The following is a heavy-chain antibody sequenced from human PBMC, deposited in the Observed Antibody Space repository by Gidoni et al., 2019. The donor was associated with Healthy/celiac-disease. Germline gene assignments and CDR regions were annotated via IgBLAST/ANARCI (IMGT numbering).Heavy chain of an antibody. V-gene: IGHV1-46*01. CDR3: ARDWGTLSSYSSSGNWFDP. J-gene: IGHJ5*02. CDR1: GYTFTSYY. CDR2: INPSGGST. Sequence: QVQLVQSGAEVKKPGASVKVSCKASGYTFTSYYMHWVRQAPGQGLEWMGIINPSGGSTSYAQKFQGRVTMTRDTSTSTVYMELSSLRSEDTAVYYCARDWGTLSSYSSSGNWFDPWGQGTLVTVSS. D-gene: IGHD6-13*01.